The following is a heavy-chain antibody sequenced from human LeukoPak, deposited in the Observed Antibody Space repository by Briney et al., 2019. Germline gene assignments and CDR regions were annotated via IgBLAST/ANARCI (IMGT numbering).Heavy chain of an antibody. V-gene: IGHV3-48*03. CDR1: GFTFSSYE. CDR2: ISSSGGTI. J-gene: IGHJ4*02. D-gene: IGHD6-13*01. Sequence: GGSLRLSCAASGFTFSSYEMNWVRQAPGKGLEWASYISSSGGTIYYADSVKGPFTISRDNAKNSLYLQMNSLRAEDTAVYYCARALDSSSWFDYWGQGTLVTVSS. CDR3: ARALDSSSWFDY.